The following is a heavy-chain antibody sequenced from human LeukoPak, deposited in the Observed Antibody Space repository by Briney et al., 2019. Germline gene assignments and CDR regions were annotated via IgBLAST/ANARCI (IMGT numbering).Heavy chain of an antibody. CDR3: ARGPNSNWSGLDF. V-gene: IGHV3-23*01. J-gene: IGHJ4*02. CDR2: ISDSGAYT. CDR1: GFSFSNCA. D-gene: IGHD6-6*01. Sequence: PGGSLRLSCTASGFSFSNCAISWVRQAPGKGLEWVSLISDSGAYTYYGDSVRGRFTISRDNSKNTLYLQVNNLRAEDTAVYYCARGPNSNWSGLDFWGQGTLLTVSS.